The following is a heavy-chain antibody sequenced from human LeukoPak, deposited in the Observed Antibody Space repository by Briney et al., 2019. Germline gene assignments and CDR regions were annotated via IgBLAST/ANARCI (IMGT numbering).Heavy chain of an antibody. V-gene: IGHV3-7*05. J-gene: IGHJ3*02. CDR2: IDQSGVRH. CDR1: GFTFSNYG. Sequence: PGGSLRLSCAASGFTFSNYGMNWVRQAPGRGLEWVANIDQSGVRHNYVASAKGLFTISRDNAKNSLFLEMSSLRADATAVYFCARDVEGDTFDIWGQGTTVTVSS. CDR3: ARDVEGDTFDI.